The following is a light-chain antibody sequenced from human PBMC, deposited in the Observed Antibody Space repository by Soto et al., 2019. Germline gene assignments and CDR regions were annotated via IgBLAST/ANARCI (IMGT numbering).Light chain of an antibody. CDR3: QHRAIWPHT. CDR2: DAS. Sequence: EIVLTQSPATLSLSPGERATLSCRASQSVGSYLAWYQQKPGQAPRLLIYDASNRATGIPARFSGSGSGTDFASPVSGLEPDAFALWCCQHRAIWPHTFGGGNKVESK. V-gene: IGKV3-11*01. CDR1: QSVGSY. J-gene: IGKJ4*01.